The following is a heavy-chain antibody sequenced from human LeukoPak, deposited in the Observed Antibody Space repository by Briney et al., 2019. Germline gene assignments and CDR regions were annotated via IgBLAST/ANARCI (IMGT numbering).Heavy chain of an antibody. CDR2: IKEDGREK. J-gene: IGHJ4*02. CDR3: ARDSGLTTVTTYWDY. D-gene: IGHD4-17*01. V-gene: IGHV3-7*05. CDR1: GFTFSNAC. Sequence: PGGSLRLSCAASGFTFSNACMSWVRRAPGKGLEWVANIKEDGREKYYVDSVKGRFTISRDNAKKSLFLQMNSLRAEDTAVYYCARDSGLTTVTTYWDYWGQGTLVTVSS.